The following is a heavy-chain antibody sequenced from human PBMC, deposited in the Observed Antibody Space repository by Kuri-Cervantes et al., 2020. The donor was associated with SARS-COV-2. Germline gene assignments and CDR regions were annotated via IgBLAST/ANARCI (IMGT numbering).Heavy chain of an antibody. CDR3: ARGLGSGTYWGYFSFGMDV. CDR2: FSNSGGT. Sequence: SETLSLTCTVSGGPITSGTYSWTWIRQRPGKGLEWIGYFSNSGGTDYNPSLKSRVDISTDTSKNQFSLELGSVTAADRAVYYRARGLGSGTYWGYFSFGMDVWGQGTTVTVSS. CDR1: GGPITSGTYS. V-gene: IGHV4-31*03. J-gene: IGHJ6*02. D-gene: IGHD3-10*01.